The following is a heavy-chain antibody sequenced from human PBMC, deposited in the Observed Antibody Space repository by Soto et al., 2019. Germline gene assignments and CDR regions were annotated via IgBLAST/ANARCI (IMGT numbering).Heavy chain of an antibody. CDR3: ARDFPYCGSTSCYSAAPKY. D-gene: IGHD2-2*01. CDR2: MSHDGSSS. CDR1: GFSFSNYA. Sequence: PGGSLRLSCAASGFSFSNYAMHWVRQTPDKGLEWEAVMSHDGSSSFYADSVKGRFTISRDNSKTTLYLQMNSLSTEDTAVYYCARDFPYCGSTSCYSAAPKYWGQGTLVTVSS. J-gene: IGHJ4*02. V-gene: IGHV3-30-3*01.